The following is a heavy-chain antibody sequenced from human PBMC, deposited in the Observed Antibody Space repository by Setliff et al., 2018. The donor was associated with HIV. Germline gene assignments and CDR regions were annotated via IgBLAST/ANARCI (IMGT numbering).Heavy chain of an antibody. J-gene: IGHJ1*01. V-gene: IGHV4-31*03. D-gene: IGHD2-2*01. Sequence: PSETLSLTCTVSGVSVSSGVYYWSWIRQHPGKGLEWIGYVYYTGTTYFNPSLKSRITISVDTSKNQFSLKLGFVTAADTAVYYCARGESTTWDLAEYFQHWGHGTLVTVSS. CDR1: GVSVSSGVYY. CDR2: VYYTGTT. CDR3: ARGESTTWDLAEYFQH.